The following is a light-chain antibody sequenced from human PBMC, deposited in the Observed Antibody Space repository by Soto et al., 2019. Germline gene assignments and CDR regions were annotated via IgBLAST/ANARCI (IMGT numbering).Light chain of an antibody. CDR1: QTITTY. Sequence: DVRMTQSPSSLSASVGDPITITCRASQTITTYLNWFQQKPGESPRLLIYGASTLHDGVPSRFSGSGSGTDFTLTISGLQPEDVATYHGQQTYSDSSFGGGTRV. CDR3: QQTYSDSS. J-gene: IGKJ4*01. V-gene: IGKV1-39*01. CDR2: GAS.